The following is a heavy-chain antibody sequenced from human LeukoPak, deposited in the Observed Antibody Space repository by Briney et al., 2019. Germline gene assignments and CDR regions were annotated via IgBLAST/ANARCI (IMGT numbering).Heavy chain of an antibody. CDR2: IYHSGST. CDR1: GYSISSGYY. CDR3: AREGALTTVTTTYAFDI. D-gene: IGHD4-17*01. Sequence: SETLSLTCTVSGYSISSGYYWGWIRQPPGKGLEWIGSIYHSGSTYYNPSLKSRVTISVDTSKNQFSLKLSSVTVADTAVYYCAREGALTTVTTTYAFDIWGQGTMVTVSS. V-gene: IGHV4-38-2*02. J-gene: IGHJ3*02.